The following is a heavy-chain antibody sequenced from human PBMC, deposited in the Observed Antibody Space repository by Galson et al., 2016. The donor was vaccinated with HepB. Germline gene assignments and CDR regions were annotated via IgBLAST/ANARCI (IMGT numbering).Heavy chain of an antibody. Sequence: SLRLSCAASGFTFSDYYMSWIRQAPGEGLEWISYVSSSSSSTEYSDSVKGRFTISRDNAKNSLYLQMNSLRADDTAVYYCAKATSSTSWGQGTLVTVSS. D-gene: IGHD2-2*01. V-gene: IGHV3-11*06. CDR2: VSSSSSST. CDR1: GFTFSDYY. CDR3: AKATSSTS. J-gene: IGHJ4*02.